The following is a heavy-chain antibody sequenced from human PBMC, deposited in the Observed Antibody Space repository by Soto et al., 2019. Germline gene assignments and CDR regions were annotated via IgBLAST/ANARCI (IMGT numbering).Heavy chain of an antibody. D-gene: IGHD3-3*01. CDR3: ARGLRFLEWLLWQ. V-gene: IGHV1-3*01. J-gene: IGHJ4*02. CDR2: INAGNGNT. Sequence: GASVKVSCKASGYTFTSYAMHWVRQAPGQRLEWMGWINAGNGNTKYSQKFQGRVTITRDTSASTAYMELSSLRSEDTAVYYCARGLRFLEWLLWQWGQGTLVTVSS. CDR1: GYTFTSYA.